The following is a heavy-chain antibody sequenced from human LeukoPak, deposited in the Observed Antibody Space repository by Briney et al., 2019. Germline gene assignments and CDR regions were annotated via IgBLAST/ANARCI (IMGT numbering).Heavy chain of an antibody. CDR3: AKNRLRDNYGDNLN. CDR2: ISGSGGST. Sequence: GGSLRLSCAASGFTFSSYAMSWVRQAPGKGLEWVSAISGSGGSTYYADFVKGRFTISRDNSKNTLYLQMNSLRAEDTAVYYCAKNRLRDNYGDNLNWGQGTLVTVSS. D-gene: IGHD4-17*01. J-gene: IGHJ4*02. CDR1: GFTFSSYA. V-gene: IGHV3-23*01.